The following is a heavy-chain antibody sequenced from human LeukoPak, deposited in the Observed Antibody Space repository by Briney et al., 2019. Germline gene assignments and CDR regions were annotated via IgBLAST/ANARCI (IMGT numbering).Heavy chain of an antibody. J-gene: IGHJ5*02. Sequence: ASVKVSCKASGYIFTRYAIHWVRQAPGQRLEWMGWINAGSGHTKYSQESQGRLTITRDTSASTAYMEVRSLRSEDMAVYYCARGSDWNYVWFDPWGQGNLVTVSS. CDR1: GYIFTRYA. CDR3: ARGSDWNYVWFDP. V-gene: IGHV1-3*03. CDR2: INAGSGHT. D-gene: IGHD1-7*01.